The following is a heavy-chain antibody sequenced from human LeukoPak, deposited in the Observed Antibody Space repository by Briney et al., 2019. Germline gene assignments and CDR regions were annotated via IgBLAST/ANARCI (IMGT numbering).Heavy chain of an antibody. D-gene: IGHD6-6*01. J-gene: IGHJ6*03. CDR2: IYTSGTT. Sequence: SQTLSLTCTVSGGSVRRGSYYWTWIRQPAGSGLEWIGRIYTSGTTDYSPSLRTRVTISVDASRNQFSLNLSSVTAADTAVYYCARWSGSVTARNYYYYMDVWGEGTTVTVSS. V-gene: IGHV4-61*02. CDR1: GGSVRRGSYY. CDR3: ARWSGSVTARNYYYYMDV.